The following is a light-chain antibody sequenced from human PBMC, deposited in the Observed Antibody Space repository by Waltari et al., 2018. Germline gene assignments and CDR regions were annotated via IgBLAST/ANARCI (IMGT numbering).Light chain of an antibody. J-gene: IGKJ4*01. CDR1: QSVSGS. V-gene: IGKV3-11*01. Sequence: DIVLTQSPATLSLSPGERATLSCRASQSVSGSLAWYQQKPGQPPRPLIYDASNRAPGTPARFRGSGSGTDFTLTISTLEPEDFAVYYCQQRTNRPPLTFGGGTKVEI. CDR2: DAS. CDR3: QQRTNRPPLT.